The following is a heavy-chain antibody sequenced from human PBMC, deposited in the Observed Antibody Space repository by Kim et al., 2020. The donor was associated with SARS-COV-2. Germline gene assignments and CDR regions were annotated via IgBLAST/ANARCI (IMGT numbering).Heavy chain of an antibody. CDR3: ARDLAVAGHIDY. V-gene: IGHV7-4-1*02. Sequence: TYDQGLTGRFVFSLDTSVSTTYLQISRLKAEDTAVYYCARDLAVAGHIDYWGQGTLVTVSS. D-gene: IGHD6-19*01. J-gene: IGHJ4*02.